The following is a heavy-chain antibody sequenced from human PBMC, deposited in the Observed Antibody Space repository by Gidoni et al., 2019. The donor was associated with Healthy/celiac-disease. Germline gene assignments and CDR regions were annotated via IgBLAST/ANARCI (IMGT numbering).Heavy chain of an antibody. Sequence: QVQLVESGGGVVQPGRSLRLSCAASGFTFSSYGMHWVRQAPGKGLEWVAVISYDGSNKYYADSVKGRFTISRDNSKNTLYLQMNSLRAEDTAVYYCAKDGLAAADPGSRFDYWGQGTLVTVSS. J-gene: IGHJ4*02. D-gene: IGHD6-13*01. V-gene: IGHV3-30*18. CDR3: AKDGLAAADPGSRFDY. CDR1: GFTFSSYG. CDR2: ISYDGSNK.